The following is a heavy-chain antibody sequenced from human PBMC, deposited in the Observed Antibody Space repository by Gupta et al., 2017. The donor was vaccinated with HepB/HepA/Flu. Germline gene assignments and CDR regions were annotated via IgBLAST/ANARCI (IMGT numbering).Heavy chain of an antibody. D-gene: IGHD6-19*01. J-gene: IGHJ4*02. CDR2: INAGTGNT. V-gene: IGHV1-3*01. CDR1: GYTVKNHA. Sequence: QVQLLLSGAGVRRPGASVRLSCKASGYTVKNHAIHWIRQAPGQRLEWMGWINAGTGNTRYSQNFQCRLNITRETSATTAYMELSSLKSEDTARYYCVRGSRIGVAGAPLFDTWGQGGLVTVSS. CDR3: VRGSRIGVAGAPLFDT.